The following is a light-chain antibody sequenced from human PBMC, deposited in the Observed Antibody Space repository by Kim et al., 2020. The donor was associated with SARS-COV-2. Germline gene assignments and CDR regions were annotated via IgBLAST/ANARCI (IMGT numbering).Light chain of an antibody. J-gene: IGLJ3*02. CDR3: QAWDSSIWV. V-gene: IGLV3-1*01. CDR1: ELGGKY. Sequence: VSPGQTASITCSGNELGGKYICWYQQKPGQSPVLVIYQDSKRPSRIPERFSGSTSGNTATLTISGTQAMDEADYYCQAWDSSIWVFGGGTRLTVL. CDR2: QDS.